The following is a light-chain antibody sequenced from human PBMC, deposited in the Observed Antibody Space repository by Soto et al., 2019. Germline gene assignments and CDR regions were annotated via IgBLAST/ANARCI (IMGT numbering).Light chain of an antibody. Sequence: DIQMTQSPSTLSSSLGDSVTITCRAGQSMSGWLAWYQQKTGKAPKLLIYDDSNLGSGVPSRFGGSGSGTELNLTISSLQPEDFATYYCQKSYSTPLTCGGGTKVDIK. CDR1: QSMSGW. CDR3: QKSYSTPLT. V-gene: IGKV1-5*01. J-gene: IGKJ4*01. CDR2: DDS.